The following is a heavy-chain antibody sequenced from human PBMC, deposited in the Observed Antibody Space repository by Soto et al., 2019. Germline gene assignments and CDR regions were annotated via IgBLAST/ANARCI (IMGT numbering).Heavy chain of an antibody. CDR3: ATARRNYYDSSGYSCPFDY. CDR2: IYSSGST. D-gene: IGHD3-22*01. CDR1: GGSISGHY. V-gene: IGHV4-59*11. J-gene: IGHJ4*02. Sequence: SETLSLTCTVSGGSISGHYWSWIRQPPGKGLEWIGYIYSSGSTTYNPSLKSRVTISVDTSKNQFSLKLTSLTAADTAVYYCATARRNYYDSSGYSCPFDYWGQGTLVTVSS.